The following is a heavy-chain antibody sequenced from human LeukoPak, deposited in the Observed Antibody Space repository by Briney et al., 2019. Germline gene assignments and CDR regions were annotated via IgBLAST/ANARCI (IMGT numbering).Heavy chain of an antibody. V-gene: IGHV3-53*01. J-gene: IGHJ4*02. CDR2: IYSGGST. CDR3: AREIAAAGTAFDY. CDR1: GFTVSSSY. Sequence: PGGSLRLSCAASGFTVSSSYMNWVSQAPGKGLEWVSVIYSGGSTYYAESVKGRFTISRDNSKNTLYLQMDNLRGEDTAVYYCAREIAAAGTAFDYWGQGTLVTVSS. D-gene: IGHD6-13*01.